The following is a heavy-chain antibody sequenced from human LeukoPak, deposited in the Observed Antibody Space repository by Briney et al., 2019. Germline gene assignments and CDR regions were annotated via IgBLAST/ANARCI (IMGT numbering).Heavy chain of an antibody. V-gene: IGHV3-30*02. CDR1: GFTFTSHG. Sequence: GGSLRLSCVVSGFTFTSHGMHWIRQAPGKGLEWVAFIQHDGSNKYYADSVRGRFTISRDNSKNTLYLQMNSLRAEDTAVYYCANGPTSSGHFYYFDYWGQGTQVTVSS. J-gene: IGHJ4*02. CDR2: IQHDGSNK. D-gene: IGHD3-22*01. CDR3: ANGPTSSGHFYYFDY.